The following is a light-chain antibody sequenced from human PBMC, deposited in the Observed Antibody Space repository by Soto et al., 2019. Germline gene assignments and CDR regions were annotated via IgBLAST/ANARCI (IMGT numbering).Light chain of an antibody. V-gene: IGKV3-20*01. J-gene: IGKJ1*01. CDR1: QSVSNNY. Sequence: EVVLTQSPRTLSLSPGDTATLSCRASQSVSNNYLAWFQQRPGQPPSLLIYGASTTATGIPERFSGSGSGTEFTLTITRLEPGDFAVYYCQEYGSSPRTFGQGTKVEI. CDR2: GAS. CDR3: QEYGSSPRT.